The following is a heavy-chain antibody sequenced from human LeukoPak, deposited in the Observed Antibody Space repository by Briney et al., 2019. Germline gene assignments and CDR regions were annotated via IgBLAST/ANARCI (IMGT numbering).Heavy chain of an antibody. CDR1: GFTVSSHY. J-gene: IGHJ4*02. Sequence: PGGSLRLSCAAYGFTVSSHYMSWVRQAPGKGLEWVSVIHSGGSTYHADSVKGRFTISRDSSKNTVYLQMNSMRVEDTAVYYCASLAGDIWGQGTLVTVSS. D-gene: IGHD6-19*01. CDR2: IHSGGST. CDR3: ASLAGDI. V-gene: IGHV3-66*02.